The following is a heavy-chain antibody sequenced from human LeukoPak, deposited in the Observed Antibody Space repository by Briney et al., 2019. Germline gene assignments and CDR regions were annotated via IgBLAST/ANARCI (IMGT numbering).Heavy chain of an antibody. V-gene: IGHV4-34*01. CDR3: ARGRIVGASGSTFDY. Sequence: SETLSLTCAVYGGSFSGYYWSWIRQPPGKGLEWIGEINHGGSTNYNPSLKSRVTISVDTSKNQFSLKLSSVTAADTAVYYCARGRIVGASGSTFDYWGQGTLVTVSS. D-gene: IGHD1-26*01. J-gene: IGHJ4*02. CDR1: GGSFSGYY. CDR2: INHGGST.